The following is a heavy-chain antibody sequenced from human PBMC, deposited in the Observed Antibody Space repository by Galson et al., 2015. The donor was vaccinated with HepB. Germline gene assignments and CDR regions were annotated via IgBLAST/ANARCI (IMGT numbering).Heavy chain of an antibody. CDR2: ISGSGGST. CDR1: GFTFSSYA. V-gene: IGHV3-23*01. J-gene: IGHJ4*02. Sequence: SLRLSCAASGFTFSSYAMSWVRQAPGKGLEWVSAISGSGGSTYYADSVKSRFTISRDNSKNTLYLQMNSLRAEDTAVYYCATVDIVATAFDYWGQGTLVTVSS. D-gene: IGHD5-12*01. CDR3: ATVDIVATAFDY.